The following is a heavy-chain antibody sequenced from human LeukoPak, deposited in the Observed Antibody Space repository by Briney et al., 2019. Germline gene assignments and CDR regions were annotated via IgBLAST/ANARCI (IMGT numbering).Heavy chain of an antibody. Sequence: PSETLSLTCTVSGGSISSSKFYWAWIPQPPGKGRAWIGSIHYTGSTYYNPSLKSRVTISLDTSKNQFSLNLNSVTAADTAVYYCARIPVTTGPVDSWGQGTLVTVSS. J-gene: IGHJ4*02. CDR1: GGSISSSKFY. V-gene: IGHV4-39*01. CDR2: IHYTGST. D-gene: IGHD4-17*01. CDR3: ARIPVTTGPVDS.